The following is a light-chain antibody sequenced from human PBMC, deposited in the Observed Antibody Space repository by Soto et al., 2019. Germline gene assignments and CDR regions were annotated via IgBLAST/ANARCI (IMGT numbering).Light chain of an antibody. Sequence: QSVLTQPRSVSGSPGQSVTISCTGTSSDVGGYNYVSWYQQYPGKAPKLMIYDVSGRPSGVPDRFSGSKSGNTASLTISGLQAEDEADYYRCSYAGSFIFVFGTGTKVTVL. CDR2: DVS. V-gene: IGLV2-11*01. CDR1: SSDVGGYNY. J-gene: IGLJ1*01. CDR3: CSYAGSFIFV.